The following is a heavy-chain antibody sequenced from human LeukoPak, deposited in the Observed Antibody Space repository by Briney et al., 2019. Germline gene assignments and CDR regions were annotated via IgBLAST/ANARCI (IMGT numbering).Heavy chain of an antibody. J-gene: IGHJ4*02. CDR3: ARRRYYGGGYYFDY. CDR1: GGSISTSGYY. V-gene: IGHV4-61*05. Sequence: SETLSLTCTVSGGSISTSGYYWGWIRQPPGKGLEWIAYIYYSGSTNYNPSLKSRVTISVDTSKNQFSLNLSSVTAADTAVYYCARRRYYGGGYYFDYWGQGTLVTVSS. D-gene: IGHD4-23*01. CDR2: IYYSGST.